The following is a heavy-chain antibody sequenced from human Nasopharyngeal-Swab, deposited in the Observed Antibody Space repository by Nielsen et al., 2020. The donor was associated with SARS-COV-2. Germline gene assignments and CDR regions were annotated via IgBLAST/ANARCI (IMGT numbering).Heavy chain of an antibody. CDR2: ISSSSSYI. CDR1: GFTFNNYN. CDR3: ARDGLDYDFWSAYFMDV. Sequence: GGSLRLSCAASGFTFNNYNFNWVRQAPGKGLEWVSSISSSSSYIYYADSVKGRFTISRDNAKNSLYLQMNSLRAEDTAVYYCARDGLDYDFWSAYFMDVWGKGKTVTVSS. J-gene: IGHJ6*04. V-gene: IGHV3-21*01. D-gene: IGHD3-3*01.